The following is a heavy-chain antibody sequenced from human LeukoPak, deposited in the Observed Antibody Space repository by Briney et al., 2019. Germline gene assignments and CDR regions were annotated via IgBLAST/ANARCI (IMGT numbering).Heavy chain of an antibody. V-gene: IGHV3-66*02. CDR2: IYSDNT. CDR3: AKSRNSLPGYSSSWYSTFDY. Sequence: PGGSLRLSCAASGFTFSSAWMHWVRQAPGQGLEWVSFIYSDNTHYSDSVKGRFTISRDNSKNTLYLQMNSLRAEDTAVYYCAKSRNSLPGYSSSWYSTFDYWGQGTLVTVSS. D-gene: IGHD6-13*01. CDR1: GFTFSSAW. J-gene: IGHJ4*02.